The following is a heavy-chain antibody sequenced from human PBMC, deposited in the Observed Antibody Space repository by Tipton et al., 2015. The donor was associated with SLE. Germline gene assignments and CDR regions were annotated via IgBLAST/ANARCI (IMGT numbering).Heavy chain of an antibody. CDR2: INYGGST. Sequence: LRLSCTVSGGSISSYYWGWIRQPPGKGLEWIGSINYGGSTYYIPSLKSRVTISLDTSENQFSLKLSSVTAADTAVYFCASLEYSGSYSRDYWGQGTLVTVSS. V-gene: IGHV4-39*07. CDR3: ASLEYSGSYSRDY. D-gene: IGHD1-26*01. J-gene: IGHJ4*02. CDR1: GGSISSYY.